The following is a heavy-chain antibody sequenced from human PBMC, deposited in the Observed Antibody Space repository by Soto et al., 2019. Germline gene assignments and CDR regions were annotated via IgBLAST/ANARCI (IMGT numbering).Heavy chain of an antibody. CDR2: INHSGST. D-gene: IGHD5-18*01. J-gene: IGHJ4*02. CDR1: GGSFSRYY. V-gene: IGHV4-34*01. Sequence: PSETLSLTCAVSGGSFSRYYLRWIRQPPGKGLEWIGEINHSGSTNYTPSLKSRVTISVDTSKNQFSLKLSSVTAADTAVYYCARQEWIQVWPDDYWGQGTLVTVS. CDR3: ARQEWIQVWPDDY.